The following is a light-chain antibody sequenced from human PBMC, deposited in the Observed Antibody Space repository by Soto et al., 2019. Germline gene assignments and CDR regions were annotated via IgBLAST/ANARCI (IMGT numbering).Light chain of an antibody. CDR2: DAS. J-gene: IGKJ4*01. V-gene: IGKV1-33*01. CDR1: QDISNY. Sequence: DIQMTQSPSSLSASVGDRVTITCQASQDISNYLNWYQQQPGKAPKLLIYDASNLETGVPSRFSGRGSGTDFTFTISSLQPEDIATYYCQQYDNLPALTFGGGTKVEIK. CDR3: QQYDNLPALT.